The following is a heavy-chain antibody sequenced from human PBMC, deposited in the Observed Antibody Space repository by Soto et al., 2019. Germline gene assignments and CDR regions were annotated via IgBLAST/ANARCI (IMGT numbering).Heavy chain of an antibody. CDR1: GYTFTSYG. D-gene: IGHD3-22*01. J-gene: IGHJ4*02. V-gene: IGHV1-18*01. Sequence: ASVKVSCKASGYTFTSYGISWVRQAPGQGLEWMGWISAYNGNTNYAQKLQGRATMTTDTSTSTAYMELRSLRSDDTAVYYCARVVSWSAPLYYYDSSGYSRYFDYWGQGTLVTVSS. CDR2: ISAYNGNT. CDR3: ARVVSWSAPLYYYDSSGYSRYFDY.